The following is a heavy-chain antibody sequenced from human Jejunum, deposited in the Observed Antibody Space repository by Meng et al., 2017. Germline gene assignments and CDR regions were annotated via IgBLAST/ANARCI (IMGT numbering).Heavy chain of an antibody. CDR1: GFSFRSYS. Sequence: VQLVVSGGGLVQPGGSLRLSCVASGFSFRSYSMNWFRQPPGKRPEWVSAISSSGDSTYYADAVKGRFTISRDNSKNTVYLQMHSLRAEETAVYYCAREYFYDRSGCDYWGQGALVTVSS. D-gene: IGHD3-22*01. CDR2: ISSSGDST. J-gene: IGHJ4*02. V-gene: IGHV3-23*04. CDR3: AREYFYDRSGCDY.